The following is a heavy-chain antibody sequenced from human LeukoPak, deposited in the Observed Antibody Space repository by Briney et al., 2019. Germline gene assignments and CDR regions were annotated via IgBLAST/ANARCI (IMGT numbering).Heavy chain of an antibody. Sequence: SQTLSLTCAISGDSVSSNSATWNWIRQSPSRGLEWLGRTYYRSKWFNDYAVSVKSRITINPDASENQFSLQLNSVTPEDTAVYYCTRAFLYSSSSTFDYWGQGTLVTVSS. D-gene: IGHD6-13*01. CDR3: TRAFLYSSSSTFDY. CDR1: GDSVSSNSAT. CDR2: TYYRSKWFN. J-gene: IGHJ4*02. V-gene: IGHV6-1*01.